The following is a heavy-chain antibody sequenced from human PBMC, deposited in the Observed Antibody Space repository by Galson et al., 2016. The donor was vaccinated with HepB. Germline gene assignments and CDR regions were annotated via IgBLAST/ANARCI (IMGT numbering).Heavy chain of an antibody. D-gene: IGHD1-7*01. V-gene: IGHV3-15*01. CDR2: IKRKSDGGTT. Sequence: SLRLSCAVSGFIFSNAWMTWVRQAPGKGLEWVGRIKRKSDGGTTDYAAAVKGRFIISRDDSTDTLYLRMNSLKTEDTGVYYCSTGVYVTGTNDCWGQGTLVTVTS. CDR3: STGVYVTGTNDC. J-gene: IGHJ4*02. CDR1: GFIFSNAW.